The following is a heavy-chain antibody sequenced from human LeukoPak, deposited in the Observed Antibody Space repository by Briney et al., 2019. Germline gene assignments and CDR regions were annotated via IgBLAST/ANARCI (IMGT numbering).Heavy chain of an antibody. CDR3: ARERVHGDSFGWYFDL. CDR1: GFTLSSYD. J-gene: IGHJ2*01. Sequence: PGGSLRLSCAASGFTLSSYDMRWVRQATGKGLEWVSAIGTGGDTSYSGSVRGRFTISREKAKNSLNLQMNSLTAGDTAVYYCARERVHGDSFGWYFDLWGRGTLVTVS. D-gene: IGHD4-17*01. V-gene: IGHV3-13*01. CDR2: IGTGGDT.